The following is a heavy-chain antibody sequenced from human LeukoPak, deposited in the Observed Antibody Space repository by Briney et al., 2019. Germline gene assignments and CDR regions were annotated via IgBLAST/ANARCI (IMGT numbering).Heavy chain of an antibody. D-gene: IGHD3-22*01. Sequence: GGSLRLSCAASGFTFSSYAMSWVRQAPGKGLEWVSAISGSGGSTYYADSVKGRFTISRDNSKNTLYLQMNSLRAEDTAVYYCAKDPLYYYDSSGYYSGFDYWGQGTLVTVSS. CDR1: GFTFSSYA. V-gene: IGHV3-23*01. CDR3: AKDPLYYYDSSGYYSGFDY. CDR2: ISGSGGST. J-gene: IGHJ4*02.